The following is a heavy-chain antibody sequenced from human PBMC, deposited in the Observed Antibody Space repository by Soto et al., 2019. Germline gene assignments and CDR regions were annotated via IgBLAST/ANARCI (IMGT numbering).Heavy chain of an antibody. CDR2: IIPIFGTA. Sequence: SVKVSCKASGGTFSSYAISWVRQAPGQGLEWMGGIIPIFGTANYAQKFQGRVTITADESTSTAYMELSSLRSEDTAVYYCARVDLYDSSRSIQYYFDYWGQGTLVTVSS. J-gene: IGHJ4*02. V-gene: IGHV1-69*13. CDR3: ARVDLYDSSRSIQYYFDY. CDR1: GGTFSSYA. D-gene: IGHD3-22*01.